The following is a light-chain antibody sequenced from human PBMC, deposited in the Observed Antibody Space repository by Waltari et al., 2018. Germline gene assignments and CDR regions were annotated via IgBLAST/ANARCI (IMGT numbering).Light chain of an antibody. V-gene: IGKV3-20*01. Sequence: EIVMAQSPASLSVSPGERAIFSCRASQSVTTNVAWYQQKPGQPPRPLIYGASNRATDIPDRFTGSGSGTDFTLTINRLEPEDFAVYYCQQYGNSRGSFGQGTKLEIK. CDR2: GAS. CDR3: QQYGNSRGS. CDR1: QSVTTN. J-gene: IGKJ2*03.